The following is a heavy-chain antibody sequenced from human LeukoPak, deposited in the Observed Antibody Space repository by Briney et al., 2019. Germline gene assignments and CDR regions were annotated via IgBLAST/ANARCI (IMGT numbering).Heavy chain of an antibody. J-gene: IGHJ4*02. CDR1: GFSFSDYS. CDR3: ARVDNSGWYHTDY. V-gene: IGHV3-21*01. CDR2: IISSTTYT. Sequence: PGGSLRLSCAAAGFSFSDYSMNWVRQAPGKGLEWVSYIISSTTYTYYADSVKGRFTISRDNATTSLFLQMNSLRHEDTAVYDCARVDNSGWYHTDYWGQGTLVTVSS. D-gene: IGHD6-19*01.